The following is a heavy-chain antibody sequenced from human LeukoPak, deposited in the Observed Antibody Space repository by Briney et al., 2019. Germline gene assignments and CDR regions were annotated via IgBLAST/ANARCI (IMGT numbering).Heavy chain of an antibody. V-gene: IGHV3-7*03. Sequence: PGGSLRLSCAASGFTFSSYWMSGVRQAPGKGLEGVAHIKQDGSEKYYVDSVKGRFTISRDNAKNSLYLQMNSLRVDDTAVYYCATSGGSGYQRTMNWFDPWGQGTLVTVSS. D-gene: IGHD5-18*01. CDR3: ATSGGSGYQRTMNWFDP. J-gene: IGHJ5*02. CDR1: GFTFSSYW. CDR2: IKQDGSEK.